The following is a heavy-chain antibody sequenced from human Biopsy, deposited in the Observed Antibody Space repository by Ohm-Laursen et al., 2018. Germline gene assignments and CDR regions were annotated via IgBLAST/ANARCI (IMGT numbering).Heavy chain of an antibody. Sequence: GTLSLTCTVSGGSFTGHYWSWIRQPPGKGLEWIGHISCTGYTSYNASLKSRVTISVDTSRNHFSLRLSSLTAEDTAVYYCARGSNDSGGLYFPRWGQGTLLTVSS. CDR1: GGSFTGHY. CDR3: ARGSNDSGGLYFPR. D-gene: IGHD4-23*01. J-gene: IGHJ4*02. V-gene: IGHV4-59*11. CDR2: ISCTGYT.